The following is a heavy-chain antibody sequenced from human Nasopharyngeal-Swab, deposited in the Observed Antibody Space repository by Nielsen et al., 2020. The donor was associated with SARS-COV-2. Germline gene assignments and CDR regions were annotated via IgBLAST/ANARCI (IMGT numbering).Heavy chain of an antibody. Sequence: GGSLRLSCAASGITFSNHAWTWVRQAPGKGLEWVSAISIRGDKTYYADSVRGRFTISRDNSKNTLYLQMNSLRAEDTAVYYCARDDDSGSYSDAFDIWGQGTMVTVSS. D-gene: IGHD1-26*01. CDR2: ISIRGDKT. J-gene: IGHJ3*02. CDR3: ARDDDSGSYSDAFDI. CDR1: GITFSNHA. V-gene: IGHV3-23*01.